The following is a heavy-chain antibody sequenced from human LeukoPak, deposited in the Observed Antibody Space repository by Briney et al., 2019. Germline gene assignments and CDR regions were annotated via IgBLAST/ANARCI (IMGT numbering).Heavy chain of an antibody. CDR3: ARGGSYLSAFDI. CDR2: ISSDSVV. Sequence: GGSLRLSCAASGFTFSDYYMSWIRQAPGKGLEWVSHISSDSVVYYADSVKGRFTISRDNSKNTLYLQMNSLRGEDTAVYYCARGGSYLSAFDIWGQGTMVTVSS. CDR1: GFTFSDYY. D-gene: IGHD1-26*01. J-gene: IGHJ3*02. V-gene: IGHV3-11*01.